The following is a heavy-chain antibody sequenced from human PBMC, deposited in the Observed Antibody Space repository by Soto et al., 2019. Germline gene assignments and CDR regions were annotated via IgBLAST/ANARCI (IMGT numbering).Heavy chain of an antibody. CDR2: IYYSGST. V-gene: IGHV4-61*01. D-gene: IGHD6-13*01. Sequence: PSETLSLTCTVSGGSVSSGSYYWSWIRQPPGKGLEWIGYIYYSGSTNYNPSLKSRVTISVDTSKNQFSLKLSSVTAADTAVYYCATHSIAAAGTGGWFDPWGQGTLVTV. J-gene: IGHJ5*02. CDR1: GGSVSSGSYY. CDR3: ATHSIAAAGTGGWFDP.